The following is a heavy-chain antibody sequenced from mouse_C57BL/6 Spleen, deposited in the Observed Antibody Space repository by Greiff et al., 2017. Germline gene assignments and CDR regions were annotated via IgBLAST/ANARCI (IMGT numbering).Heavy chain of an antibody. Sequence: QVQLQQPGAELVKPGASVKLSCKASGYTFTSYWMHWVKQRPGQGLEWIGMIHPNSGSTNYNEKFKSKATLTVDKSSSTAYMQLSSLTSEDSAVXDCARGPLTGSGEAIDYWGQGTSVTVSS. CDR2: IHPNSGST. J-gene: IGHJ4*01. CDR1: GYTFTSYW. V-gene: IGHV1-64*01. D-gene: IGHD4-1*01. CDR3: ARGPLTGSGEAIDY.